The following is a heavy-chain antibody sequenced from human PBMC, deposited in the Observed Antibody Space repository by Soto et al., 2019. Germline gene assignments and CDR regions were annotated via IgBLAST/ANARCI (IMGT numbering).Heavy chain of an antibody. D-gene: IGHD6-19*01. CDR1: GGTFSSYA. V-gene: IGHV1-69*01. Sequence: QVQLVQSGAEVKKPGSSVKVSCKASGGTFSSYAISWVRQAPGQGLEWMVWIIPIFGTANYAQKFQGIVMIIALESTSTAYMELSSLRSADTAVYYCASRAWAGTDAFDILGQWTMVTVSS. CDR3: ASRAWAGTDAFDI. CDR2: IIPIFGTA. J-gene: IGHJ3*02.